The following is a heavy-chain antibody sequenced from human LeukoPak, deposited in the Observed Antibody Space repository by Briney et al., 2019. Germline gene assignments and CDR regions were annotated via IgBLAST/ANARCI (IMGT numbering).Heavy chain of an antibody. CDR1: KFTFFGYW. CDR3: ARDFLHLGG. J-gene: IGHJ3*01. CDR2: IKEDGSEK. V-gene: IGHV3-7*01. D-gene: IGHD3-16*01. Sequence: GGSLRLSCAASKFTFFGYWMSWVRQAPGRGLEWVANIKEDGSEKYYVDSVDGRFTISRDNAKNTLYLQMNSLRAEDTAVYYCARDFLHLGGWGQGTMVTVSS.